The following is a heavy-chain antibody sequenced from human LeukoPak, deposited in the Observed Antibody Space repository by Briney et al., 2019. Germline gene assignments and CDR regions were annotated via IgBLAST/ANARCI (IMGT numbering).Heavy chain of an antibody. D-gene: IGHD6-13*01. CDR2: TKQDGSEK. CDR3: ARDSSSYRYFDY. Sequence: PGGSLRLSFEAPGLTFSSYWLSWVRQAPGKGLEWVANTKQDGSEKYYVDSVKGRFTISRDNAKNSLCLQMNSLRAEDTAVYYCARDSSSYRYFDYWGQGTLVTVSS. J-gene: IGHJ4*02. V-gene: IGHV3-7*01. CDR1: GLTFSSYW.